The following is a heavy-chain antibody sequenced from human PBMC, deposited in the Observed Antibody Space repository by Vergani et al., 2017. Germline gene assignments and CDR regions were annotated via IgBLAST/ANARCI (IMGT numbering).Heavy chain of an antibody. D-gene: IGHD2-2*01. CDR2: INPNSGGT. CDR1: GYTFTGYY. Sequence: QVQLVQSGAEVKKPGASVEVSCKASGYTFTGYYMHWVRQAPGQGLEWMRWINPNSGGTNYAQKFQGRVTMTRDTSISTAYMELSRLRSDDTSVYYCASXIVVVPAASGGFDPWGQGTLVTVSS. CDR3: ASXIVVVPAASGGFDP. V-gene: IGHV1-2*02. J-gene: IGHJ5*02.